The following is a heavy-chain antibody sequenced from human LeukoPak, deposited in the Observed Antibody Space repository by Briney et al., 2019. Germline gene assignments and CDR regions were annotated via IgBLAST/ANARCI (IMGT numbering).Heavy chain of an antibody. J-gene: IGHJ4*02. CDR1: GGSISTNNW. D-gene: IGHD2-2*02. CDR3: ARKRADTWYYFDF. Sequence: PSETLSLTCAVSGGSISTNNWWSWVRQPPGKGLEWIGEMYHSGSTNYNPSLKGRVTISVDKSKNQFSLKLNSVTAADTAVYYCARKRADTWYYFDFWGQGTLVTVSS. CDR2: MYHSGST. V-gene: IGHV4-4*02.